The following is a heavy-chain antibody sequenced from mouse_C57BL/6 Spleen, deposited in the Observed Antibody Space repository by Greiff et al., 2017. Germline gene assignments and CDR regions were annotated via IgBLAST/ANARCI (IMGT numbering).Heavy chain of an antibody. V-gene: IGHV1-81*01. J-gene: IGHJ4*01. CDR3: AEGSNDVEAMDY. CDR1: GYTFTSYG. D-gene: IGHD2-12*01. Sequence: VKLMESGAELARPGASVKLPCKASGYTFTSYGLSWVKQSTGQGLEWIGESYPRSGNTYYNEKLMGKATLTADKSSSTAYMELRSLISEDAAVYFCAEGSNDVEAMDYWGQGTSVTVSS. CDR2: SYPRSGNT.